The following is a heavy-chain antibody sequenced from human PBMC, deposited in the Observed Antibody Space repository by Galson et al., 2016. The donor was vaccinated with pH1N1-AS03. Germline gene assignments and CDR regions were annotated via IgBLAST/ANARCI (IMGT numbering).Heavy chain of an antibody. J-gene: IGHJ4*02. CDR2: IDNGAFNT. CDR1: GFSFSSYA. V-gene: IGHV3-23*05. Sequence: SLRLSCAASGFSFSSYAMGWVRQTPGRGLECLSTIDNGAFNTYYKDSLEGRFTISRDNSKNTLYLHMNSLRADDTALYYGAKGLFDNYAGYFEYWGQGILVTVSS. D-gene: IGHD4-23*01. CDR3: AKGLFDNYAGYFEY.